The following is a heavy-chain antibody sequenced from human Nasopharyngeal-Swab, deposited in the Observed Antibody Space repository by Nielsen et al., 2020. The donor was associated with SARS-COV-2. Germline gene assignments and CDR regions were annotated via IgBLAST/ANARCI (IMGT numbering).Heavy chain of an antibody. CDR3: ARDRIVGATDLDY. J-gene: IGHJ4*02. Sequence: GGSLRLSCTASGFTFSSYSMNWVRQAPGKGLEWVSSISSSGSYKHCADSVKGRFTISRDNARNSLYLQMNSLRAEDTAVDYCARDRIVGATDLDYWGQGTLVTVSS. CDR2: ISSSGSYK. V-gene: IGHV3-21*01. CDR1: GFTFSSYS. D-gene: IGHD1-26*01.